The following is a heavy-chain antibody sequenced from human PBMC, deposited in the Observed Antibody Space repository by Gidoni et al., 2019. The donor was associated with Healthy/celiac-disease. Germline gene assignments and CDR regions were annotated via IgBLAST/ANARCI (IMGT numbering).Heavy chain of an antibody. J-gene: IGHJ5*02. V-gene: IGHV4-34*01. CDR2: INHSGST. Sequence: EINHSGSTNYHPSLKSRVTISVDTSKNQCSLKLSSVTAADTAVYYCAGLRGWGSYPLLWTLFDPWGQGTLVTVSS. D-gene: IGHD3-16*02. CDR3: AGLRGWGSYPLLWTLFDP.